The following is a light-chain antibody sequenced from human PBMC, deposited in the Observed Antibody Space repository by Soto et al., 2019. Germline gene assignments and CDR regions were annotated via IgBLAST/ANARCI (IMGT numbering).Light chain of an antibody. CDR1: QGVITS. Sequence: DIQLTQSPSSLSASVGDRVTITCRASQGVITSLNWYQQKPGKAPKLLLYAASNFPSGVQSRFSVSGSGTEFTLTIDTLQPDDFANYYCQQSRNTTHIVGQGTTVEIK. CDR2: AAS. V-gene: IGKV1-39*01. J-gene: IGKJ2*01. CDR3: QQSRNTTHI.